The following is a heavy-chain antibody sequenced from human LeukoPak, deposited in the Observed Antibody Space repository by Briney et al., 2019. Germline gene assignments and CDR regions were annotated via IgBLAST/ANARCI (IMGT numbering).Heavy chain of an antibody. V-gene: IGHV1-69*06. CDR1: GGTFSSYA. D-gene: IGHD3-10*01. CDR3: ARGSYYYGSGSSYPWEYFDY. Sequence: SVKVSCKASGGTFSSYAISWVRQAPGQGLEWMGGIIPIFGTTDYALKFQGRVTITADKSTSTAYMELSSLRSEDTAVYYCARGSYYYGSGSSYPWEYFDYWGQGTLVTVSS. CDR2: IIPIFGTT. J-gene: IGHJ4*02.